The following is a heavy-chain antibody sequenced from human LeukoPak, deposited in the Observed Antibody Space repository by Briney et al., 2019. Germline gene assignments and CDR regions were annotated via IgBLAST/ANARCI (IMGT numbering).Heavy chain of an antibody. CDR3: ATGVTAFDY. V-gene: IGHV3-74*01. CDR1: GFTFTSYW. CDR2: VDSYGSST. Sequence: GGSLRLSCSASGFTFTSYWMHWVRQAPGKGLVWVSRVDSYGSSTTYADSVKGRFTISRDNAKNTLYLQMNSLRAEDTAVYYCATGVTAFDYWGRGSLVTVSS. D-gene: IGHD3-10*01. J-gene: IGHJ4*02.